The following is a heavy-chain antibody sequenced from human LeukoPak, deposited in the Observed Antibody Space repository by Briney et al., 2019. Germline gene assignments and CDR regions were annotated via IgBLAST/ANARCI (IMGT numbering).Heavy chain of an antibody. Sequence: SETLSLTCTVSGDPFSRYYWSWIRQPAGKGLEWIGRIYTSGSTNYNPSLKSRVTMSVDTSKNQFSLKLSSVTAAGTAVYYCARGDITVAFDSWGQGTLVTVSS. J-gene: IGHJ4*02. V-gene: IGHV4-4*07. CDR2: IYTSGST. D-gene: IGHD6-19*01. CDR1: GDPFSRYY. CDR3: ARGDITVAFDS.